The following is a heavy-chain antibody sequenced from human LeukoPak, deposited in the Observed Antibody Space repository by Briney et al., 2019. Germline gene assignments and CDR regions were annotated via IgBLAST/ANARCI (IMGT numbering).Heavy chain of an antibody. V-gene: IGHV4-61*02. CDR1: GGSISSGSYY. J-gene: IGHJ4*02. CDR2: IYTSGST. D-gene: IGHD3-10*01. CDR3: ARECITMVRGVSTAFDY. Sequence: SETLSLTCTVSGGSISSGSYYWSWIRQPAGKGLEWIGRIYTSGSTNYNPSLKSRVTISVDTSKNQFSLKLSSVTAADTAVYYCARECITMVRGVSTAFDYWGQGTLVTVSS.